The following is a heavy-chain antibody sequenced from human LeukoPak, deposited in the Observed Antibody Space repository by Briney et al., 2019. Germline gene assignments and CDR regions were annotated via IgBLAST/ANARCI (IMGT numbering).Heavy chain of an antibody. Sequence: PGGSLRLSCAASGFTFSNYAMSWVRRAPGKGLEWVSAISGGGGSTYYADSVKGRFTISRDNSKNTLYLQMNSLRAEDTAVYYCAKGRGSGSYYIRWFDPWGQGTLVTVSS. CDR2: ISGGGGST. CDR3: AKGRGSGSYYIRWFDP. V-gene: IGHV3-23*01. J-gene: IGHJ5*02. D-gene: IGHD3-10*01. CDR1: GFTFSNYA.